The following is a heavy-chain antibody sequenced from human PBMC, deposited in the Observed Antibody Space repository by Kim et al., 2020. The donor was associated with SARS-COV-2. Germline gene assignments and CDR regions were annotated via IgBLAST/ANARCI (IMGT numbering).Heavy chain of an antibody. D-gene: IGHD2-15*01. CDR1: GFSFSSYG. V-gene: IGHV3-23*01. Sequence: GGSLRLSCAASGFSFSSYGMSWVQAPGKGLEWVSAIGGRGENTYYSDSVKGRFIISRDTSKNTLYLNMSSLRAEDTAVYFCGKGLKIVRFDPWGQGTLVT. CDR2: IGGRGENT. J-gene: IGHJ5*02. CDR3: GKGLKIVRFDP.